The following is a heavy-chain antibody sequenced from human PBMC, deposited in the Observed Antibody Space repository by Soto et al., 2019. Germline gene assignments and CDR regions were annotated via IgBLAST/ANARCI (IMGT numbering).Heavy chain of an antibody. Sequence: ASVKVSCKASGYTFTNYGISWVRQAPGQGLEWMGWISAYNGYTNYAQKLQGRVTMTTETSTSTAYMELRSLRSDDTAVYYCARDHPPYSYGPRPLDDYWGQGTLVTAPQ. V-gene: IGHV1-18*01. CDR2: ISAYNGYT. J-gene: IGHJ4*02. CDR3: ARDHPPYSYGPRPLDDY. D-gene: IGHD5-18*01. CDR1: GYTFTNYG.